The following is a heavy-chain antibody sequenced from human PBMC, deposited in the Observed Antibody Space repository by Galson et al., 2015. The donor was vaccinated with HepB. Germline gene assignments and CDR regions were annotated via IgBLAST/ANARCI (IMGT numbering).Heavy chain of an antibody. Sequence: SLRLSCAASGFTFSSYGMHWVRQAPGKGLEWVAVIWYDGSNKYYADSVKGRFTISRDNSKNTLYLQMNSLRAEDTAVYYCARDRVYGSGSERLDYWGQGTLVTVSS. CDR3: ARDRVYGSGSERLDY. CDR2: IWYDGSNK. CDR1: GFTFSSYG. D-gene: IGHD3-10*01. V-gene: IGHV3-33*01. J-gene: IGHJ4*02.